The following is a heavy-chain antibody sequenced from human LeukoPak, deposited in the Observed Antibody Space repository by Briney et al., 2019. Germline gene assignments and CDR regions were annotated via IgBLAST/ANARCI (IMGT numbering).Heavy chain of an antibody. CDR2: IYYSGST. V-gene: IGHV4-59*01. J-gene: IGHJ6*03. Sequence: PSETLSLTCTVFGGSISSYYWSWIRQPPGKGLEWIGYIYYSGSTNYNPSLKSRVTISVDTSKNQFSLKLSSVTAADTAVYYCARGVTGAYYYYYYMDVWGKGTTVTVSS. CDR3: ARGVTGAYYYYYYMDV. D-gene: IGHD1-20*01. CDR1: GGSISSYY.